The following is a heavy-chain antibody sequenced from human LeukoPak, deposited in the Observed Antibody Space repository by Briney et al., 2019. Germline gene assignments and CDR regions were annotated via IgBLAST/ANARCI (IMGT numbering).Heavy chain of an antibody. V-gene: IGHV1-46*01. Sequence: ASVKVSCKASGYTFTSYYMHWVRQAPGQGLEWMGIINPSGGSTSYAQKFQGRVTMTRDASTSTVYMELSSLRSEDTAVYYCARAFQYYGSGTYFDPWGQGTLVTVSS. CDR1: GYTFTSYY. CDR3: ARAFQYYGSGTYFDP. D-gene: IGHD3-10*01. CDR2: INPSGGST. J-gene: IGHJ5*02.